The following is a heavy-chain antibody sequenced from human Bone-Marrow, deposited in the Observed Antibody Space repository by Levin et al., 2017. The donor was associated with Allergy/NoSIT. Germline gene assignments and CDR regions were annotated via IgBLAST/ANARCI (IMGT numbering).Heavy chain of an antibody. J-gene: IGHJ4*02. CDR2: IYHNGNT. D-gene: IGHD2-15*01. V-gene: IGHV4-38-2*02. Sequence: PSETLSLTCNVSGSSFSSGFHWGWIRQPPGKGLEWIGSIYHNGNTNYNPSLKSRVTVSLDTSKNQFSLRLSSVTAADTALYYCARVVGVMIPAAIDYWGQGTLVTVSS. CDR1: GSSFSSGFH. CDR3: ARVVGVMIPAAIDY.